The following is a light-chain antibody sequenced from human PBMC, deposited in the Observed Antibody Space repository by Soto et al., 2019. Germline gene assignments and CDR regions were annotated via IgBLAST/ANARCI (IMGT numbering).Light chain of an antibody. Sequence: IQMTQSPSSLSASVGDRVTITCQASQDISNYLNWYQQKPGKAPKLLIYDASNLETGVPSRFSGSGSGTDFTFTISSLQPEDIATYYCQQYDNLPPLTFGGGTMVDIK. CDR2: DAS. CDR1: QDISNY. V-gene: IGKV1-33*01. CDR3: QQYDNLPPLT. J-gene: IGKJ4*01.